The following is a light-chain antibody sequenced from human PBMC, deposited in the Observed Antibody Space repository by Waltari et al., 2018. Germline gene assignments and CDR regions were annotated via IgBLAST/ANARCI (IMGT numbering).Light chain of an antibody. CDR3: VLFMDSGWV. CDR2: STN. J-gene: IGLJ3*02. V-gene: IGLV8-61*01. Sequence: QAVVTQEPSFSVSRGGTVTLTCRLSSGSVSTNYYPSGYQQTPGQAPRTLIYSTNPRSSGVPDRFSGSILGHKAALTITGAQADDESDYYCVLFMDSGWVFGGGTKLTVL. CDR1: SGSVSTNYY.